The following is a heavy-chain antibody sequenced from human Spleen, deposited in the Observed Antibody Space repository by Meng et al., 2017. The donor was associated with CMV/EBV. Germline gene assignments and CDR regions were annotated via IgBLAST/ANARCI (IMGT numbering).Heavy chain of an antibody. Sequence: SLKISCAASGFTFQTYAMHWVRQAPGKGLEWVSGISRDSGTTGYADSVKGRFIISRDNAKNSLYLQMTSLRAEDTAVYYCARIHTPRDQMLLMYFDNWGQGALVTVSS. CDR1: GFTFQTYA. J-gene: IGHJ4*02. V-gene: IGHV3-9*01. D-gene: IGHD2-2*01. CDR3: ARIHTPRDQMLLMYFDN. CDR2: ISRDSGTT.